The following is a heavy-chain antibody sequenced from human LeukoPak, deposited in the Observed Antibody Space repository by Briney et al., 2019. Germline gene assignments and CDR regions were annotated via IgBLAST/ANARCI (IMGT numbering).Heavy chain of an antibody. CDR3: ARDRGSGTYHDAFDI. D-gene: IGHD3-10*01. V-gene: IGHV3-33*01. Sequence: GGSLRLSCAASGFSFSSYGMHWVRQAPGKGLEWVATIWYDGSNKYYADSVEGRFTISRDNSKNTLYLQMNSPRAEDTSVYYCARDRGSGTYHDAFDIWGQGTVVTVSS. CDR1: GFSFSSYG. J-gene: IGHJ3*02. CDR2: IWYDGSNK.